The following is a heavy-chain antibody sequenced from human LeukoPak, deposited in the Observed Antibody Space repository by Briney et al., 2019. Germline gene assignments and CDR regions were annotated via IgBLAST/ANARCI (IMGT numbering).Heavy chain of an antibody. V-gene: IGHV4-61*01. CDR1: GASVSSGSYY. CDR2: IYYSGST. J-gene: IGHJ4*02. Sequence: SETLSLTCTVSGASVSSGSYYWSWLRQPPGKGLEWIGYIYYSGSTNYNPSLKSRVTISVDTSKNQFSLKLSSVTAADTAVYYCARDRGSYNYYFDYWGQGTLVTVSS. D-gene: IGHD1-26*01. CDR3: ARDRGSYNYYFDY.